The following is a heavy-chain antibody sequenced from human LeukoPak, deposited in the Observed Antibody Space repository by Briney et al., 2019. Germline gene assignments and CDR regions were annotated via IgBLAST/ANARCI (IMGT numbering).Heavy chain of an antibody. Sequence: GGSLRLSCTASGFTFSDYWMTWVRQVPGKGLEWVANIKQDGSAKYYVDSVKGRFTISRDNAKNSLYLQMDSLRVEDTATYYCARWRGSTSERSDYWGQGTLVTVSS. D-gene: IGHD2-2*01. CDR1: GFTFSDYW. V-gene: IGHV3-7*01. CDR2: IKQDGSAK. J-gene: IGHJ4*02. CDR3: ARWRGSTSERSDY.